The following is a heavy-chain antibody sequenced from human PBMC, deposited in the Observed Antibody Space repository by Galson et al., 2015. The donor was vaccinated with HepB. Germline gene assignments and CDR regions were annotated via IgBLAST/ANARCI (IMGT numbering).Heavy chain of an antibody. CDR1: GFSLSTSGIC. CDR2: IDWDDDK. D-gene: IGHD6-19*01. Sequence: PALVKPTQTLTLTCTFSGFSLSTSGICVSWIRQPPGKALEWLARIDWDDDKYYSTSLKTRLTISKDTSKNQVVLTMTNMDPVDTATYYCARMNSSGWYGYYFDYWGQGTLVTVSS. CDR3: ARMNSSGWYGYYFDY. J-gene: IGHJ4*02. V-gene: IGHV2-70*11.